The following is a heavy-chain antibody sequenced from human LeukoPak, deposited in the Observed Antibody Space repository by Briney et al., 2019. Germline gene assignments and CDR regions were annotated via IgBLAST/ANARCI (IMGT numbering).Heavy chain of an antibody. CDR2: INAGNGNT. Sequence: ASVKVSCKASGYTFAKYAIHWVRQAPGQRLEWMGWINAGNGNTKYSQRFQGRVTITRDTSASTAYMELSSLRSEDTAVYYCAREHDFWSPYAFDIWGQGTMVTVSS. J-gene: IGHJ3*02. CDR3: AREHDFWSPYAFDI. D-gene: IGHD3-3*01. CDR1: GYTFAKYA. V-gene: IGHV1-3*01.